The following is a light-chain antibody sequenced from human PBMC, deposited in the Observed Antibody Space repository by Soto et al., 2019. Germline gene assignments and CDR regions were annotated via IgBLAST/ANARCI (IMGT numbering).Light chain of an antibody. CDR1: SSDGGGYNY. J-gene: IGLJ1*01. Sequence: QSALTHPASVSGSPGQSITISCPGTSSDGGGYNYVSWYQQHPAKAPNLMLYEVGNRPSGVSNRFSGSKSGNTASLTISGLQAEDEADYYCSSYTSSTTGVFGTGTKVTVL. CDR3: SSYTSSTTGV. V-gene: IGLV2-14*01. CDR2: EVG.